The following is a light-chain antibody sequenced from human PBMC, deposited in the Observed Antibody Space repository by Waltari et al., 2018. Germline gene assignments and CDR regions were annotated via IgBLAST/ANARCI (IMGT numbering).Light chain of an antibody. CDR1: QSVSRN. V-gene: IGKV3-15*01. J-gene: IGKJ2*01. CDR2: GAS. Sequence: EIVMTQSPATLSVSPGESATLSCRASQSVSRNLAWYQQKPGQAPRLLIFGASTRATGIPDRFSGNWSGTDFTLTISSLQSEDFAVYYCQQYDNWPPYTFGQGTKLEIK. CDR3: QQYDNWPPYT.